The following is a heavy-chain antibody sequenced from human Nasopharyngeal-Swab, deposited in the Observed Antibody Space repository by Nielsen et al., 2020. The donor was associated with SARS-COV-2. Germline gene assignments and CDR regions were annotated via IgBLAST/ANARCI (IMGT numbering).Heavy chain of an antibody. D-gene: IGHD6-25*01. CDR2: IMTDGSGT. CDR3: AKDCGLRAAYYYYGMDV. Sequence: GESLKISCAASGFTFNNYWMHWVRQAPGKGLVWVSRIMTDGSGTTYADSVKGRFTISRDNSKNTLYLQMNSLRAEDTAVYYCAKDCGLRAAYYYYGMDVWGQGTTVTVSS. J-gene: IGHJ6*02. V-gene: IGHV3-74*01. CDR1: GFTFNNYW.